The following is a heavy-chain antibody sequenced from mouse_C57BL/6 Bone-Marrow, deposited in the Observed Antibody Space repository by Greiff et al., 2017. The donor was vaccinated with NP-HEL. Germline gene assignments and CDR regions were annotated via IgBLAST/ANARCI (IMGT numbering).Heavy chain of an antibody. V-gene: IGHV1-53*01. D-gene: IGHD1-1*01. J-gene: IGHJ2*01. CDR1: GYTFTSYW. CDR2: INPSNGGT. Sequence: QVQLQQPGTELVEPGASVKLSCKASGYTFTSYWMHWVKQRPGQGLEWIGNINPSNGGTNYNEKFKSKATLTVDKSSSTAYMQLSSLTSEDSAVYYCARFRKYYFYFDYWGQGTTLTVSS. CDR3: ARFRKYYFYFDY.